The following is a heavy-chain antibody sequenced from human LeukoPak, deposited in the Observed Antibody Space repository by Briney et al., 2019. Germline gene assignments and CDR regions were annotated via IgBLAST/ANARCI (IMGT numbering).Heavy chain of an antibody. Sequence: SETLSLTCTVSGGSISSSSYYWGWIRQPPGKGLEWIGSIYYSGSTYYNPSLKSRVTISVDTSKNQFSLKLSSVTAADTAVYYCARASQWLTPTYYFDYWGQGTLVTVSS. CDR2: IYYSGST. D-gene: IGHD6-19*01. V-gene: IGHV4-39*07. CDR1: GGSISSSSYY. J-gene: IGHJ4*02. CDR3: ARASQWLTPTYYFDY.